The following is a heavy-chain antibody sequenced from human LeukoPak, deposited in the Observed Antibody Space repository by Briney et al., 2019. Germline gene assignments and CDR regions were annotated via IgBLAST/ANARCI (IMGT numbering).Heavy chain of an antibody. J-gene: IGHJ6*02. Sequence: PGRSLRLSCAASGFTFSSYGMHWVRQAPGKGLEWVAVISYDGSNKYYADSVKGRFTISRDNSKNTLYLQVNSLRAEDTAVYYCTKTTVTTFVYYCYGMDVWGQGTTVTVSS. CDR1: GFTFSSYG. CDR2: ISYDGSNK. V-gene: IGHV3-30*18. D-gene: IGHD4-17*01. CDR3: TKTTVTTFVYYCYGMDV.